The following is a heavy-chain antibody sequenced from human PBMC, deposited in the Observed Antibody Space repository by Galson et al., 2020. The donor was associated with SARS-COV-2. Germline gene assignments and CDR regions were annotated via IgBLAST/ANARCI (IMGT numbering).Heavy chain of an antibody. CDR2: IYHTGTT. Sequence: SENLSLTCTVSGGSIGSGGYFWTWIRQHPGKGLEWIGYIYHTGTTYYNPSLESRVIISVDKSKNQFSLRLNSVTAADTAVYYCAGDRGMYSSSSLDCWGQGILVTVSS. CDR1: GGSIGSGGYF. CDR3: AGDRGMYSSSSLDC. V-gene: IGHV4-31*03. D-gene: IGHD6-6*01. J-gene: IGHJ4*02.